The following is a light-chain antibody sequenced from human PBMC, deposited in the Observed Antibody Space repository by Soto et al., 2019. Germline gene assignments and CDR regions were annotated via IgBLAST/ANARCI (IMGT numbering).Light chain of an antibody. V-gene: IGLV2-11*01. CDR1: TSDVGSFNY. CDR2: DVS. CDR3: CSFAGSYTSYV. Sequence: QSALTQPRSVSGSPGQSVTISCTGTTSDVGSFNYVSWYQHHPGKAPKLIIYDVSKRPSGVPDRFSGSKSRSAASLTISGLQAEDEADYYCCSFAGSYTSYVFGPGTKVTVL. J-gene: IGLJ1*01.